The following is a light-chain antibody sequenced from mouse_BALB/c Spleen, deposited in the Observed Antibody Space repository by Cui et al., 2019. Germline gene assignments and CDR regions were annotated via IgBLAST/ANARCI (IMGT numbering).Light chain of an antibody. CDR3: QQSNSLPTT. CDR2: YAS. V-gene: IGKV5-48*01. J-gene: IGKJ1*01. CDR1: QSIGTS. Sequence: DILLTQSPAILSVSPGERVSFSCRASQSIGTSIHWYQQRTNGSPRLLIKYASESISGIPSRFSGSGSGTDFTLSINSVESEDIADYYCQQSNSLPTTFGGGTKLEIK.